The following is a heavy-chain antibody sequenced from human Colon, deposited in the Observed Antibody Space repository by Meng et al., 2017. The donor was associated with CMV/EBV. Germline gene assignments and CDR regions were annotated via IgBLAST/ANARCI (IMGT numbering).Heavy chain of an antibody. CDR3: AFRAIQALFDV. D-gene: IGHD3-3*02. Sequence: LLWGGGGVLVKPGGSWSISCAAAGFSCSDFYINWVRQAEGKGVEWVTFVSGSGNNMYYADSEKGRFTISRDNDKNSLYLKMNSLRTEDMDVYDCAFRAIQALFDVWGRGTLVTVSS. V-gene: IGHV3-21*01. CDR2: VSGSGNNM. J-gene: IGHJ2*01. CDR1: GFSCSDFY.